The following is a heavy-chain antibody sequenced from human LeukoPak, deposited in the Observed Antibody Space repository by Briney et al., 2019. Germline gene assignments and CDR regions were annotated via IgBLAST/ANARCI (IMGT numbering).Heavy chain of an antibody. J-gene: IGHJ5*02. D-gene: IGHD3-10*01. CDR1: GYTFTSYG. CDR2: IIPIFGTA. Sequence: ASVKVSCKASGYTFTSYGISWVRQAPGQGLEWMGGIIPIFGTANYAQKFQGRVTITADKSTSTAYMELSSLRSEDTAVYYCARAATYYYGSGSYPWGQGTLVTVSS. CDR3: ARAATYYYGSGSYP. V-gene: IGHV1-69*06.